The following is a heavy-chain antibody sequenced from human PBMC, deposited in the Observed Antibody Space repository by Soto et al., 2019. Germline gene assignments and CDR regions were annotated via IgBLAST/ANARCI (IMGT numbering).Heavy chain of an antibody. V-gene: IGHV1-2*02. Sequence: ASVKVSCKASGYTFTGYYMHWVRQAPGQGLEWMGWINPNSGGTNYAQKFQGRVTMTRDTSISTAYMELSRLRSDDTAVYYCARDSSSWHDAFDVWGQGTMVTVSS. D-gene: IGHD6-13*01. CDR1: GYTFTGYY. CDR2: INPNSGGT. J-gene: IGHJ3*01. CDR3: ARDSSSWHDAFDV.